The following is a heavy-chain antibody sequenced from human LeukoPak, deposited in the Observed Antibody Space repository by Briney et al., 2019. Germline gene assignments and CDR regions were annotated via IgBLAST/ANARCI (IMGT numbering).Heavy chain of an antibody. D-gene: IGHD1-26*01. V-gene: IGHV4-59*01. CDR3: AREDPGRWFDP. Sequence: PSETLSLTCTVSGGSISSFYYTWIRQPPGKGLEWIGYIDSSGITNYNSSLNSRVTISLDTSQNQFSLKLSSVTAADTAVYYCAREDPGRWFDPWGQGTLVTVSS. CDR1: GGSISSFY. J-gene: IGHJ5*02. CDR2: IDSSGIT.